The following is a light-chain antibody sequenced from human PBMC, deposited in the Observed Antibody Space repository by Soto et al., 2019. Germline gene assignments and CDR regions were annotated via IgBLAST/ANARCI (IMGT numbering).Light chain of an antibody. Sequence: SYELTQSPSVSVSPGQTATITCSGDKLGDKYAYWYQQKPGQSPVVVIYEDTKRPSGIPERFSGSNSGNTATLTISGTQAMDEADYYCQAWDSSSVVFGGGTKQTVL. J-gene: IGLJ2*01. CDR2: EDT. CDR3: QAWDSSSVV. V-gene: IGLV3-1*01. CDR1: KLGDKY.